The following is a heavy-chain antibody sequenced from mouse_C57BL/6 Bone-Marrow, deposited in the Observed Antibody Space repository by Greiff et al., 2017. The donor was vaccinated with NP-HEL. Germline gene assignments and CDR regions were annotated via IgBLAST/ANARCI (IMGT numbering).Heavy chain of an antibody. CDR1: GYTFTSYW. CDR3: ARATAQGPWFAY. CDR2: IDPSDSYT. Sequence: QVQLQQPGAELVMPGASVKLSCKASGYTFTSYWMPWVKQSPGQGLEWIGEIDPSDSYTNYNQKFKGKSTLTVDTSSSTAYMQLSSLTSGDSAVYYCARATAQGPWFAYWGQGTLVTVSA. V-gene: IGHV1-69*01. D-gene: IGHD3-2*02. J-gene: IGHJ3*01.